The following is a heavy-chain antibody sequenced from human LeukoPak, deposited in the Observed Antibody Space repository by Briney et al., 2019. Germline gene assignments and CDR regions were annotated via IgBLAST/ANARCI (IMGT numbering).Heavy chain of an antibody. Sequence: GGSLRLSCGASGFTFSTFSMTWVRQAPGKGLEWVSSISISSTDYIYYADSVKGRFPISRDNAKNSLYLQMNSLRAEDTAVYYCARVGKSSSWYFIDYWGQGTLVTVSS. CDR2: ISISSTDYI. V-gene: IGHV3-21*01. CDR3: ARVGKSSSWYFIDY. CDR1: GFTFSTFS. D-gene: IGHD6-13*01. J-gene: IGHJ4*02.